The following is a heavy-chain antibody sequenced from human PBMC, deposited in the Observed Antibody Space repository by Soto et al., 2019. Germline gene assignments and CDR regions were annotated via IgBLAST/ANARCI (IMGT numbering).Heavy chain of an antibody. CDR1: GFTFSSYV. Sequence: GGSLRLSCAASGFTFSSYVMIWVRQAPGKGLEWVSGIGTRGRTTYYADSVRGRFTISRDNSKNTLYLQMNSLGVDDTAVYYCAKLSPTGAYDVWGQGTMVTVSS. CDR3: AKLSPTGAYDV. J-gene: IGHJ3*01. CDR2: IGTRGRTT. V-gene: IGHV3-23*01.